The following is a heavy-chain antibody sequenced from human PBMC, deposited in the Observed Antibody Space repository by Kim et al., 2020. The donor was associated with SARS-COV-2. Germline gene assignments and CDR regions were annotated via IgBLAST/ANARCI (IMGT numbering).Heavy chain of an antibody. CDR3: ARDLSLGRPRGFDY. J-gene: IGHJ4*02. D-gene: IGHD3-10*01. V-gene: IGHV3-21*01. Sequence: GGSLRLSCAASEFTFSRYSMNWVRQAPGKGLEWVSTISRNSDYIYYADSVEGRFTISRDNAKNSLYLQMNSLRADDTAMYYCARDLSLGRPRGFDYWGQG. CDR1: EFTFSRYS. CDR2: ISRNSDYI.